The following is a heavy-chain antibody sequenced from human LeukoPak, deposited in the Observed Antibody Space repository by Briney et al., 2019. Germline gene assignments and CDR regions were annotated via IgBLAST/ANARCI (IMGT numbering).Heavy chain of an antibody. D-gene: IGHD1-26*01. Sequence: PGRSLRLSCAASGFTFDDYAMHWVRQAPGKGLEWVSGISWNSGSIGYADSVKGRFTISRDNAKNSLYLQMNSLRAEDTALYYCAKGSYSGSYSTDAFDIWGQGTMVTVSS. CDR2: ISWNSGSI. J-gene: IGHJ3*02. CDR1: GFTFDDYA. V-gene: IGHV3-9*01. CDR3: AKGSYSGSYSTDAFDI.